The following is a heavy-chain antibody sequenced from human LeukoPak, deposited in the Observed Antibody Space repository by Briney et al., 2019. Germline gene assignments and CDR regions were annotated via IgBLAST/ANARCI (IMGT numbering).Heavy chain of an antibody. Sequence: PGGSLRLSCAASGFTFSSYWMSWVRQAPGKGLEWVANIKQDGSEKYYVDSVKGRFTISRDNSKNTLYLQMNSLRTEDTAVYYCAKDQSDWGPERMGFDYWGQGTLVTVSS. CDR1: GFTFSSYW. D-gene: IGHD3-16*01. CDR3: AKDQSDWGPERMGFDY. J-gene: IGHJ4*02. CDR2: IKQDGSEK. V-gene: IGHV3-7*01.